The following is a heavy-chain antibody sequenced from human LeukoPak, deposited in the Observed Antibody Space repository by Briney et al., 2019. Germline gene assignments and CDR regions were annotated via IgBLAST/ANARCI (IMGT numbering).Heavy chain of an antibody. V-gene: IGHV3-21*06. J-gene: IGHJ4*02. Sequence: GGSLRLSCAASGFTLSRYSMNWVRQAPGKGLGWVSSISSGSSYIYYADSVKGRFTISRDNAKNSLYLQMNSLRAEDTAVYYCAGGYSSGWYVIGYWGQGTLVTVSS. CDR3: AGGYSSGWYVIGY. D-gene: IGHD6-19*01. CDR1: GFTLSRYS. CDR2: ISSGSSYI.